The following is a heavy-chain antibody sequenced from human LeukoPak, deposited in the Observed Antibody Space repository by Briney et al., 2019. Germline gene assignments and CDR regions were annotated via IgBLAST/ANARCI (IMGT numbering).Heavy chain of an antibody. V-gene: IGHV3-23*01. Sequence: GGSLRLSCAASGFTFSSYAMSWVRQAPGKGLEWVSAISGSGSSTYYADSVKGRFTISRDNSKNTLYLQMNSLRAEDTAVYYCARVWTHRGDFDYWGQGTLVTVSS. CDR1: GFTFSSYA. CDR3: ARVWTHRGDFDY. J-gene: IGHJ4*02. CDR2: ISGSGSST. D-gene: IGHD3-10*01.